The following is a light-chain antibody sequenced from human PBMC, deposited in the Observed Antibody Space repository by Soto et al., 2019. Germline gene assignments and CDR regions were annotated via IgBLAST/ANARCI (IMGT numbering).Light chain of an antibody. J-gene: IGKJ3*01. CDR1: QSISSW. V-gene: IGKV1-5*01. Sequence: DIPMTQSPSTLSASVGDRVTITCRASQSISSWLAWYQQKPGKAPKLLIYDASSLESGVPSRFSGRGSGTEFTLTISSLQPDDFATYYCQQYDSYPFTFGPGTKVDIK. CDR3: QQYDSYPFT. CDR2: DAS.